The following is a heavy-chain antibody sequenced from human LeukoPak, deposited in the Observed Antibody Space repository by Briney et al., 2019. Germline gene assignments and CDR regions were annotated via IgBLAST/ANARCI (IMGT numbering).Heavy chain of an antibody. J-gene: IGHJ4*02. CDR3: ASEDIRFDY. CDR2: GSGDST. V-gene: IGHV3-23*01. Sequence: GSGDSTNYADSVKGRFTTSRDNSKNTVSLQMNSLRVEDTATYYCASEDIRFDYWGQRTLVTVAS.